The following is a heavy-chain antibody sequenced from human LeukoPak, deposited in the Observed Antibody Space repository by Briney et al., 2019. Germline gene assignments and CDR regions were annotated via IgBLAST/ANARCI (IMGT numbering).Heavy chain of an antibody. J-gene: IGHJ4*02. D-gene: IGHD1-1*01. V-gene: IGHV3-23*01. Sequence: GGSLRLSCAASGFTFSSLAMNWVRQAPGKGLEWVSAISGSGSGTYYADSVKGRFTISRDNSKNTLYLQMNSLRSDDTAVYYCARGGRGWHDEPFDYWGQGTLVTVSS. CDR1: GFTFSSLA. CDR2: ISGSGSGT. CDR3: ARGGRGWHDEPFDY.